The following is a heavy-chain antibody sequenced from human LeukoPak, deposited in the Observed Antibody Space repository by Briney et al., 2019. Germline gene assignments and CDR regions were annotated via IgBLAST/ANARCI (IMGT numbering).Heavy chain of an antibody. V-gene: IGHV3-30-3*01. CDR1: GFSFSSYP. J-gene: IGHJ4*02. CDR2: ISNDGNDK. Sequence: GGSLRLSCAASGFSFSSYPMHWVRQAPGKGLEWVAVISNDGNDKHNADSVKGRFTISRDNPKNTLYLQMNSLRAEDTAMYYCARDLTISAANYYFDNWGQGTLVTVSS. D-gene: IGHD6-13*01. CDR3: ARDLTISAANYYFDN.